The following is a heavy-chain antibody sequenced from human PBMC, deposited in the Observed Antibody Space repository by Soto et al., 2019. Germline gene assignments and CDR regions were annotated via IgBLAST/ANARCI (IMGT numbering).Heavy chain of an antibody. J-gene: IGHJ4*02. CDR3: ARVSSSWGLVNYFDY. D-gene: IGHD6-13*01. Sequence: SETLSLTCTVSGASVSTGYWSWIRQPPGKALEWLGFMYFGGSFNYNPSLTSRVTISVDASKNQFSLKLSSVTAADTAVYYCARVSSSWGLVNYFDYWGQGTLVTVSS. V-gene: IGHV4-59*02. CDR1: GASVSTGY. CDR2: MYFGGSF.